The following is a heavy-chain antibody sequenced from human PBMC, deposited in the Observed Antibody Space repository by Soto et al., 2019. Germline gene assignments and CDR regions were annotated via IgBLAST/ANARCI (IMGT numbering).Heavy chain of an antibody. CDR3: AKETIQVGGPNYFDY. CDR2: ISWDGLAQ. Sequence: GGSLRLSCEASGFTFSRYGMHWVRQAPGMGLEWVAVISWDGLAQYYGDSVKGRFTISRDNSQSTLYLQMNSLRTEDTAIYYCAKETIQVGGPNYFDYWGQGVLVTVSS. CDR1: GFTFSRYG. J-gene: IGHJ4*02. D-gene: IGHD1-1*01. V-gene: IGHV3-30*18.